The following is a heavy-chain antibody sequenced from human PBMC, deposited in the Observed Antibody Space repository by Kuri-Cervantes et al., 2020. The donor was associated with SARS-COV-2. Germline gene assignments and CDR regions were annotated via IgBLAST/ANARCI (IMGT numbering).Heavy chain of an antibody. V-gene: IGHV1-24*01. D-gene: IGHD7-27*01. J-gene: IGHJ5*02. CDR2: FDPEDGET. Sequence: ASVKVSCKVSGYTLTELSMHWVRQAPGKGLEWMGGFDPEDGETIYAQKFQGRVTMTTDTSTSTAYMELRSPRSDDTAVYYCARRGRTGEGDTWGQGTLVTVSS. CDR3: ARRGRTGEGDT. CDR1: GYTLTELS.